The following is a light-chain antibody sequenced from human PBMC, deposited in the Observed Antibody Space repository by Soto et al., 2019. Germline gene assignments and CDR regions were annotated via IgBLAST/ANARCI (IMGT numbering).Light chain of an antibody. CDR3: SSFSSSSTLVV. V-gene: IGLV2-14*03. J-gene: IGLJ2*01. Sequence: QSALTQPGAVSGSPGQSITISCTGTNSDVGGYKYVSWYQLHPGKAPKLIIFDVINRPSGVSNRFSGAKSGNTASLTISGLHAEDEADYYCSSFSSSSTLVVFGGGTKVTVL. CDR1: NSDVGGYKY. CDR2: DVI.